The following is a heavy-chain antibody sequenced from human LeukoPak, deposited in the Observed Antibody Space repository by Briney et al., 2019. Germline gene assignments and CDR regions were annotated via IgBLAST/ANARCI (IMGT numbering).Heavy chain of an antibody. CDR3: ARVAYYGSGSSFDS. V-gene: IGHV3-53*01. J-gene: IGHJ4*02. CDR1: GLTVSTNY. CDR2: LYSDGGT. D-gene: IGHD3-10*01. Sequence: PGGSLRLSCAASGLTVSTNYMTWVRQAPGKGLEWVSVLYSDGGTFYADSAKGRFTISRDNSKNTLDLQMNGLRAEDTAVYYCARVAYYGSGSSFDSWGQGTLVTVSS.